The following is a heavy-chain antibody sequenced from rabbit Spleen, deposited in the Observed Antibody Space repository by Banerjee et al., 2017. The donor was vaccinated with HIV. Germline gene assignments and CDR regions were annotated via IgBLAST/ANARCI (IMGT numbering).Heavy chain of an antibody. Sequence: QLKESGGGLVQPGGSLKLSCKASGFTLSSYYMNWVRQAPGKGLEWIGFIDPVFGITYYANWVNGRFSISRENAQNTVFLQMTSLTAADTATYFCARETSSGAYIPYLWGQGTLVTVS. J-gene: IGHJ4*01. D-gene: IGHD1-1*01. CDR3: ARETSSGAYIPYL. V-gene: IGHV1S7*01. CDR2: IDPVFGIT. CDR1: GFTLSSYY.